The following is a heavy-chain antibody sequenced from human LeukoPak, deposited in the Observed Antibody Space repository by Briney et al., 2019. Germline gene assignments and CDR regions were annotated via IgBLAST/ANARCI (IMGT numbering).Heavy chain of an antibody. V-gene: IGHV3-30*18. Sequence: GGSLRLSCAASGFTFSSYGMHWVRQAPGKGLEWVAVISYDGSNKYYADSVKGRFTISRDNSKNTLYLQMNSLRAEDTAVYYCAKDKETYWGQETLVTVSS. J-gene: IGHJ4*02. CDR2: ISYDGSNK. CDR1: GFTFSSYG. CDR3: AKDKETY.